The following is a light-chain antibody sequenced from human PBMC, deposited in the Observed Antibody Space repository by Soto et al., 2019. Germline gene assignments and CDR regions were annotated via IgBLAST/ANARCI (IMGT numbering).Light chain of an antibody. CDR3: QQSSSYPLT. CDR1: QGISSA. CDR2: DAS. Sequence: AIQLTQSPSSLSASVGARVTITCRASQGISSALAWYQQKPGKAPKLLIYDASSLEGGVPSRFSGNRSGTDVTLTVSSLQPEDFATYYCQQSSSYPLTFDQGTKVEIK. J-gene: IGKJ1*01. V-gene: IGKV1-13*02.